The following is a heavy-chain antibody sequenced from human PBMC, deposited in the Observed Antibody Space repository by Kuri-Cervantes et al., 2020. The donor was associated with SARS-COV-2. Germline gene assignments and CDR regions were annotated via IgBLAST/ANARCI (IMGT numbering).Heavy chain of an antibody. Sequence: GESLKISCAASGFTFSSYSMNWVRQAPGKGLEWVSYISSSSSTTYYADSVKGRFTISRDNAKNSLYLQMNSLRAEDTAVYYCARDRDGYSSSWYGGYYYGMDVWGQGTTVTVSS. V-gene: IGHV3-48*01. D-gene: IGHD6-13*01. CDR1: GFTFSSYS. J-gene: IGHJ6*02. CDR2: ISSSSSTT. CDR3: ARDRDGYSSSWYGGYYYGMDV.